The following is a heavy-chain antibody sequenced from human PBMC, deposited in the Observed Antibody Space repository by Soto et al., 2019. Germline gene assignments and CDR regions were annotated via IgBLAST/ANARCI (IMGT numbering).Heavy chain of an antibody. CDR3: ARLAIGSSTSPGSYGMDV. CDR2: IYYSGST. CDR1: GGSISSYY. J-gene: IGHJ6*02. Sequence: QVQLQESGPGLVKPSETLSLTCTVSGGSISSYYWSWIRQPPGKGLEWIGYIYYSGSTNYNPSLKSRVTISVDTSKNQFSLKLSSVTAADTALYYCARLAIGSSTSPGSYGMDVWGQGTTVTVSS. V-gene: IGHV4-59*01. D-gene: IGHD2-2*01.